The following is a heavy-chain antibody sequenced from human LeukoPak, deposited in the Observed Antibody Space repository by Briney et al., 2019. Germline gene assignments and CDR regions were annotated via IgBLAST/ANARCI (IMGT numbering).Heavy chain of an antibody. D-gene: IGHD2-2*01. J-gene: IGHJ4*02. CDR3: AKDTSSRTTHTCGSFDY. CDR2: ISWNSGSI. CDR1: GFTFDDYA. V-gene: IGHV3-9*01. Sequence: PGGSLRLSCAASGFTFDDYAMHWVRQAPGKGLEWVSGISWNSGSIGYADSVKGRFTISRDNAKNSLYLQMNSLRAEDTALYYCAKDTSSRTTHTCGSFDYWGQGTLVTVST.